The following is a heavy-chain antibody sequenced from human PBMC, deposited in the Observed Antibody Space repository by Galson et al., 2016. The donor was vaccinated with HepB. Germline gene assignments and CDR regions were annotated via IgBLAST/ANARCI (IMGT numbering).Heavy chain of an antibody. Sequence: SETLSLTCAVSGDSISRTNWWSWVRQPPGKGLEWIGEIYHSGNTNYNPSLKSRVTISLDKSKNQFSPKLSSVTAADTAVYYCARSYSTSLYIYLDYWGQGTLVTVSS. J-gene: IGHJ4*02. CDR3: ARSYSTSLYIYLDY. CDR2: IYHSGNT. D-gene: IGHD6-13*01. CDR1: GDSISRTNW. V-gene: IGHV4-4*02.